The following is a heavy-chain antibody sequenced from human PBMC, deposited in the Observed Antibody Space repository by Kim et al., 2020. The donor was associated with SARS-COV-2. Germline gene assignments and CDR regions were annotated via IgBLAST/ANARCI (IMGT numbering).Heavy chain of an antibody. V-gene: IGHV1-2*02. CDR2: INPNSGGT. CDR1: GYTFTGYY. Sequence: ASVKVSCKASGYTFTGYYMHWVRQAPGQGLEWMGWINPNSGGTNYAQKFQGRVTMTRDTSISTAYMELSRLRSDDTAVYYCARDLLFAKVRGVILFWGQGTLVTVSS. J-gene: IGHJ4*02. D-gene: IGHD3-10*01. CDR3: ARDLLFAKVRGVILF.